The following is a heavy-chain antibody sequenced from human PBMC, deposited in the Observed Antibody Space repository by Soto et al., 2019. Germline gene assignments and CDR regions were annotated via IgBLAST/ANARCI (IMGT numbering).Heavy chain of an antibody. CDR3: AHSRTHYYVSRSPYLRPHRFDP. CDR2: IYWDDDI. Sequence: QITLKESGPTLVEPTQTLTLTCTFSGFSLSTTGVSVGWIRQPPGKALEWLALIYWDDDIRYSPSLKSRLTIIKDTSKNQVVLTLTNMDPVDSAPYYCAHSRTHYYVSRSPYLRPHRFDPWGQGTLVHVSS. J-gene: IGHJ5*02. V-gene: IGHV2-5*02. D-gene: IGHD3-10*01. CDR1: GFSLSTTGVS.